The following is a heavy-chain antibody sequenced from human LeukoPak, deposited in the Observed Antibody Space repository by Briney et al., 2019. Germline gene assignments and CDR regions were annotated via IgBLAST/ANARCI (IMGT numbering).Heavy chain of an antibody. CDR1: GYTFTSYG. Sequence: GASVKVSCKASGYTFTSYGISWVRQAPGQGLEWMGWISAYNGNTNYAQKLQGRVTMTTDTSTSTAYMELRSLRSDDTAVYYCARANAATFYNWFDPWGQGTLVTVSS. D-gene: IGHD2-15*01. CDR2: ISAYNGNT. V-gene: IGHV1-18*01. CDR3: ARANAATFYNWFDP. J-gene: IGHJ5*02.